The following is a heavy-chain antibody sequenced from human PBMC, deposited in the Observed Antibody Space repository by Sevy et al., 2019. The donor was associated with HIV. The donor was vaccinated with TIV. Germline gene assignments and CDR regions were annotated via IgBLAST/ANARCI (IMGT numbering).Heavy chain of an antibody. CDR2: IIPIFGTA. Sequence: ASVKVSCKASGGTFSSYAISWVRQAPGQGLEWMGGIIPIFGTANYAQTFQGRVTITADESTSTAYMELSSLRSEDTAVYYCASEFGYCSSTSCRRGQWYGMDVWGQGTTVTVSS. J-gene: IGHJ6*02. D-gene: IGHD2-2*01. CDR3: ASEFGYCSSTSCRRGQWYGMDV. V-gene: IGHV1-69*13. CDR1: GGTFSSYA.